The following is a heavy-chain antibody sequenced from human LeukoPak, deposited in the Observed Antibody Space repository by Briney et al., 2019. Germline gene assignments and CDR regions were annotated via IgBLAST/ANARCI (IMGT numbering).Heavy chain of an antibody. V-gene: IGHV3-20*04. Sequence: GGSLRLSCAASGFTFDDYGMSWVRQAPGKGLEWVSGINWNGGRTGYADSVKGRFTISRDNAKNSLYLQMNSLRAEDTALYYCARAKHAIQYFDYMDVWGKGTTVTVSS. D-gene: IGHD3-9*01. CDR1: GFTFDDYG. CDR3: ARAKHAIQYFDYMDV. CDR2: INWNGGRT. J-gene: IGHJ6*03.